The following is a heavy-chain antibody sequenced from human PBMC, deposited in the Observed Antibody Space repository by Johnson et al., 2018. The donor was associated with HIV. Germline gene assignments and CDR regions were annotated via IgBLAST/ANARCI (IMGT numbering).Heavy chain of an antibody. Sequence: VQLVESGGGVVQPGRSLRLSCAASGFTFDDYAMNWVRQAPGKGLEWVSNISWNSGNIGYADSVKGRFTISRDNAKNTLYLQMNSLRAEDTAVYYCARAPSRLRYFDWSEDAFVIWGQGTMVTVSS. V-gene: IGHV3-9*01. D-gene: IGHD3-9*01. CDR3: ARAPSRLRYFDWSEDAFVI. CDR2: ISWNSGNI. J-gene: IGHJ3*02. CDR1: GFTFDDYA.